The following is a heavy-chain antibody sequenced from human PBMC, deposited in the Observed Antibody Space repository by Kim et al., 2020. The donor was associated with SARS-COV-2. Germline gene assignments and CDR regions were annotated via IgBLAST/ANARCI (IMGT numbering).Heavy chain of an antibody. Sequence: GGSLRLSCVASGFTFSTSWMSWVRQAPGKGLEWVASIKEDGSEKFYVDSVKGRFTISRDNAKNSLYLQMNSLRVDDTAVYYCVRGLSGGYFFDYWGQETLVTVSS. CDR2: IKEDGSEK. CDR1: GFTFSTSW. D-gene: IGHD3-10*01. V-gene: IGHV3-7*01. CDR3: VRGLSGGYFFDY. J-gene: IGHJ4*02.